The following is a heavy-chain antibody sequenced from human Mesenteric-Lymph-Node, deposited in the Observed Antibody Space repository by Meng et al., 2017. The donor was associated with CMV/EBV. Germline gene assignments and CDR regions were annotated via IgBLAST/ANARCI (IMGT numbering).Heavy chain of an antibody. CDR2: IQYDGSNK. CDR1: GFTFSSYG. D-gene: IGHD2-2*01. Sequence: GGSLRLSCAASGFTFSSYGMHWVRQAPGKGLEWVAFIQYDGSNKYYADSVKGRFTISRDNSKNTLYVQMNSLRAEDTAVYYCAKEMGVVPAATVYYPYPMDVWGQGTTVTVSS. CDR3: AKEMGVVPAATVYYPYPMDV. V-gene: IGHV3-30*02. J-gene: IGHJ6*03.